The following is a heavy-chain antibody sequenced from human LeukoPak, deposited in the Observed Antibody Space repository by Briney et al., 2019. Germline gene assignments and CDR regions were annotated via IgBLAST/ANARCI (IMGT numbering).Heavy chain of an antibody. V-gene: IGHV3-23*01. Sequence: GGSLRLSCAASGFTFSSYAMSWVRQAPGKGLEWVSAISGSGGSTYYADSVKGRFTISRDNAKNSLYLQMNSLRAEDTAVYYCARRYYFDSSNYHPFDHWGQGTLVAVSS. CDR3: ARRYYFDSSNYHPFDH. CDR1: GFTFSSYA. J-gene: IGHJ4*02. CDR2: ISGSGGST. D-gene: IGHD3-22*01.